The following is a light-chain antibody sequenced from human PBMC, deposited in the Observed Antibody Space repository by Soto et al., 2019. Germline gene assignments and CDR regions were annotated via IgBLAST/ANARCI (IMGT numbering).Light chain of an antibody. Sequence: DIPMTQSPSTLSASVGDRVTITCRDSQSISSWLAWYQQKPGKAPKLLIYKASTLESGVPSRFSGSGSGTEFTLTISSLQPDDFATYYCQQYDKYAWTFGQGTKVEIK. CDR3: QQYDKYAWT. J-gene: IGKJ1*01. V-gene: IGKV1-5*03. CDR1: QSISSW. CDR2: KAS.